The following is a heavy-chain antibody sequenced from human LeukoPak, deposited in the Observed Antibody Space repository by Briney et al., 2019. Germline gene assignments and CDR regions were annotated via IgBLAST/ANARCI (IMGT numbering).Heavy chain of an antibody. CDR1: GGSISSYY. D-gene: IGHD3-10*01. CDR2: IYYSGST. Sequence: SETLSLTCTVSGGSISSYYWSWVRQPPGKGLEWIGYIYYSGSTNYNPSLTSRVTISVDTSKNQFSLKLPSVTAADTAVYYCARGNSGSYPPPHFDYWGQGTLVTVSS. J-gene: IGHJ4*02. V-gene: IGHV4-59*01. CDR3: ARGNSGSYPPPHFDY.